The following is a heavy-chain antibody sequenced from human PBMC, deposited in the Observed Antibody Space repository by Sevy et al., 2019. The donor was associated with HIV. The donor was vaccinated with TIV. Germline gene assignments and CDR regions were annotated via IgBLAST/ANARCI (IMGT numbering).Heavy chain of an antibody. V-gene: IGHV3-30-3*01. D-gene: IGHD6-13*01. J-gene: IGHJ4*02. CDR1: GFTFSSYA. CDR3: ARARARGYSSSWYEDY. Sequence: GGSLRLSCAASGFTFSSYAMHWVRQAPGKGLEWVAVISYDGSNKYYADSVKGRFTISRDNSKNTLYLQMNSLRAEGTAVYYCARARARGYSSSWYEDYWGQGTLVTVSS. CDR2: ISYDGSNK.